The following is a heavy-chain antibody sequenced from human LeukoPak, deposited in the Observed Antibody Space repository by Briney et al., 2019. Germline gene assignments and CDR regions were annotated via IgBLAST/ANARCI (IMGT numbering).Heavy chain of an antibody. J-gene: IGHJ4*02. V-gene: IGHV3-11*04. CDR3: ARAWTRITMKAADY. Sequence: PGGSLRLSCAASGFTFSDYYMSWIRQAPGKGLEWVSYISSSGSTIYYADSVKGRFTISRDNAKNSLYLQMNSLRAEDTAVYYCARAWTRITMKAADYWGQGTLVTVSS. CDR1: GFTFSDYY. CDR2: ISSSGSTI. D-gene: IGHD3-22*01.